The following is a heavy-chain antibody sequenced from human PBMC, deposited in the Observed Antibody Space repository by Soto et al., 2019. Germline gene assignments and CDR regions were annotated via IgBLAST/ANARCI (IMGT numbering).Heavy chain of an antibody. J-gene: IGHJ3*02. Sequence: GGSLRLSCAASGFTFSDYYMSWIRQAPGKGLEWVSYISSSGSTIYYADSVKGRFTISRDNAKNSLYLQMNSLRAEDTAVYYCAKGRYDYGDYALVLDIWGQGTMVTVS. CDR2: ISSSGSTI. V-gene: IGHV3-11*01. CDR1: GFTFSDYY. CDR3: AKGRYDYGDYALVLDI. D-gene: IGHD4-17*01.